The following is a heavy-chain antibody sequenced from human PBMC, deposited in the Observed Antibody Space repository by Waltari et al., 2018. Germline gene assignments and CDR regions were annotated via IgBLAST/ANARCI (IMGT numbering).Heavy chain of an antibody. CDR2: LSASGSRT. J-gene: IGHJ4*02. CDR3: AMSLTVLVRADH. D-gene: IGHD1-26*01. CDR1: GVTFSSYA. V-gene: IGHV3-23*04. Sequence: EVRLVESGGGLVKPGGSLRLSGAASGVTFSSYAMNWVRQAPGKGLEWVAGLSASGSRTFYAASVKGRFTISRDNSNNTLYAQMTSLTPEDTATYYCAMSLTVLVRADHWGQGTLVAVSS.